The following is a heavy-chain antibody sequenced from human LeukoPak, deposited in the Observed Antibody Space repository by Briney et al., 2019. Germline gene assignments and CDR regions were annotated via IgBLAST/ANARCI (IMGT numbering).Heavy chain of an antibody. CDR1: GGSISSYY. CDR2: IYYSGST. J-gene: IGHJ3*02. CDR3: ARDHGAFDI. V-gene: IGHV4-59*01. Sequence: SETLSLTCTVSGGSISSYYWSWIRQPPGKGLEWIGYIYYSGSTNYSPSLKSRVTISVDTSKNQFSLKLSSVTAADTAVYYCARDHGAFDIWGQGTMVTVSS.